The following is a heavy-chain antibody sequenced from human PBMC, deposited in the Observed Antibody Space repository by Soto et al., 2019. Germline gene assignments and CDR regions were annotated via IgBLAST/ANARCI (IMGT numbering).Heavy chain of an antibody. Sequence: SETLSLTCTVSGGSISSGGYYWSWIRQPPGKGLEWIGYIYYSGSTYYNPSLKSRVTISMDTSKNQFSLKLSSVTAADTAVYYCARGGYYYSYGMDVGGQGTRVTSP. V-gene: IGHV4-31*03. J-gene: IGHJ6*02. CDR2: IYYSGST. CDR1: GGSISSGGYY. CDR3: ARGGYYYSYGMDV.